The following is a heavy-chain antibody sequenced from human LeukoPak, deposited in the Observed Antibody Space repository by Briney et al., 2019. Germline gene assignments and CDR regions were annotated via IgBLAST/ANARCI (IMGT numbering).Heavy chain of an antibody. D-gene: IGHD3-22*01. CDR3: AKGGYYYDSSGTNDY. Sequence: SCKASGYTFTSYGISWVRQAPGKGLEWVAVIWYDGSNKYYADSVKGRFTISRDNSKNTLYLQMNSLRAEDTAVYYCAKGGYYYDSSGTNDYWGQGTLVTVSS. CDR2: IWYDGSNK. CDR1: GYTFTSYG. V-gene: IGHV3-33*06. J-gene: IGHJ4*02.